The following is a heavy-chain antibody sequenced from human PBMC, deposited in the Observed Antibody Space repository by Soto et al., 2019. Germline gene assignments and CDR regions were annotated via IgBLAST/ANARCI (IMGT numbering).Heavy chain of an antibody. CDR3: VRDLAAAEAPR. Sequence: GGSLRLSCAASGFTFSTYTMKWVRQAPGKGLEWVSSISISSSYIYYADSVEGRFTISRDNAKNSLYLQMNSLRVEDTAVYYCVRDLAAAEAPRRGHRALVTVS. J-gene: IGHJ4*01. D-gene: IGHD6-13*01. CDR2: ISISSSYI. CDR1: GFTFSTYT. V-gene: IGHV3-21*01.